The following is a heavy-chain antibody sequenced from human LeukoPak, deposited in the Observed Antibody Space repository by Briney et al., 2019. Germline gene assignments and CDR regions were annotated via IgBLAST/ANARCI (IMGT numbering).Heavy chain of an antibody. Sequence: SETLSLTCTVSIGSLNSYFWTWVRQPAGKGLEWIGRVSDTGRAYYNPSLESRVTISLDTSKNQFSLKVTSVTAADTAVYYCARGKEMTRTSGYYSFDFWGQGTPVSVSS. CDR1: IGSLNSYF. CDR3: ARGKEMTRTSGYYSFDF. CDR2: VSDTGRA. V-gene: IGHV4-4*07. D-gene: IGHD3-9*01. J-gene: IGHJ4*02.